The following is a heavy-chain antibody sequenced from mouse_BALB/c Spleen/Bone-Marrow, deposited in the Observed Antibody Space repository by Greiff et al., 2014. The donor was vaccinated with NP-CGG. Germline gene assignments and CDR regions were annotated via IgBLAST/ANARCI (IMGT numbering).Heavy chain of an antibody. CDR1: GFTFTNYF. Sequence: EVKVVESGGGLVQPGGSLRLSCTTSGFTFTNYFMTWVRQPPGKALEWLGFIRNKANGYTTEYNPSVKGRFTISRDNSQGIFYLQMNTLRAEDSAIYYCARDYNGYFDFWGRGTTLTVSS. J-gene: IGHJ2*01. CDR2: IRNKANGYTT. V-gene: IGHV7-3*02. CDR3: ARDYNGYFDF. D-gene: IGHD6-1*01.